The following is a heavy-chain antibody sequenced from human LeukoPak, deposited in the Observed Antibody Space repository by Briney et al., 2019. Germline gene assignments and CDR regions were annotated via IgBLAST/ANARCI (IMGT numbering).Heavy chain of an antibody. V-gene: IGHV3-7*01. J-gene: IGHJ4*02. CDR1: GGTFSAYW. CDR2: INEDGRVK. D-gene: IGHD2-21*02. Sequence: GGSLRPSCAVSGGTFSAYWMAWVRQSPGKGLEGVAEINEDGRVKYYVDSMKGRFTISRDNAKNSLYLQVNSLGAENTAVYYCAKVPRDSDCYWGQGTLVTVSS. CDR3: AKVPRDSDCY.